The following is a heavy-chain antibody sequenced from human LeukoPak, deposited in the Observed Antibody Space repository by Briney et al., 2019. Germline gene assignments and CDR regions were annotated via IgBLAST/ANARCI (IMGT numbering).Heavy chain of an antibody. CDR2: IKGDGSHT. CDR3: ARGVPWYYYDSSGYSLFDY. Sequence: GGSLRLSCAASGFTFRNYWMHWIRQAPGKGLVWVSRIKGDGSHTIYADSVKGRFTISRDNAKNTLYLQMNSLRAEDTAVYYCARGVPWYYYDSSGYSLFDYWGQGTLVTVSS. D-gene: IGHD3-22*01. CDR1: GFTFRNYW. J-gene: IGHJ4*02. V-gene: IGHV3-74*01.